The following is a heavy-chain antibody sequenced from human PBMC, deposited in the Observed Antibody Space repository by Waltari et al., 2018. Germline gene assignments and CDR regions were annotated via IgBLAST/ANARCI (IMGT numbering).Heavy chain of an antibody. V-gene: IGHV4-39*01. D-gene: IGHD5-12*01. CDR3: ATYIGASVGTAAFDV. J-gene: IGHJ3*01. Sequence: QLQLQESGPGLVKPSETLSLTCRVSGVSITSNRHYWGWIRQPPGQGLEWIATMSDSGVTYSSPSLESRVTVSRDTSKNQLSLKLVSVTAADTAVYYCATYIGASVGTAAFDVWGQGTMVTVSS. CDR1: GVSITSNRHY. CDR2: MSDSGVT.